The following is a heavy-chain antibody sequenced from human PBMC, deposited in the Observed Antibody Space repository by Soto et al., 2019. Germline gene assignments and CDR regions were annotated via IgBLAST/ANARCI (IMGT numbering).Heavy chain of an antibody. CDR3: AKEDSWGGDVDY. Sequence: EVQLLESGGGLVQPGGSLRLSCAASVFTFSNYAMSWVRQAPGKGLEWVSTISASGGNTYYADSVKGRFTISGDNSKSTLYLQMNSLRAEDTAVYYCAKEDSWGGDVDYWGQGTLVTVSS. CDR1: VFTFSNYA. J-gene: IGHJ4*02. CDR2: ISASGGNT. D-gene: IGHD4-17*01. V-gene: IGHV3-23*01.